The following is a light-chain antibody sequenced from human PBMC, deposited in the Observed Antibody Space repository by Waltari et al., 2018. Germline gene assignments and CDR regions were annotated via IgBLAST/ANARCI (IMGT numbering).Light chain of an antibody. CDR3: QQSYSSPWT. CDR2: AAS. J-gene: IGKJ1*01. V-gene: IGKV1-39*01. Sequence: DIQMTQSPSSLSASVGDRVTITCRASQTISSYLNWYQQKPGKAPKLLIYAASSLQRGVPSRLSGSGSGPDFTLTISSLQPEDFATYYCQQSYSSPWTFGQGTKVEV. CDR1: QTISSY.